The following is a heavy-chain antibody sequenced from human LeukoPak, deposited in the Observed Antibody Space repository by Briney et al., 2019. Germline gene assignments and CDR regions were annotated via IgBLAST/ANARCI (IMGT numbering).Heavy chain of an antibody. CDR2: IYYSGST. CDR1: GGSISTSSYY. J-gene: IGHJ4*02. Sequence: ASETLSLTCTVSGGSISTSSYYWGWIRQPPGKGLEWIGSIYYSGSTYYNPSLKSRVTISVDTSKNQFSLKLSSVTAADTAVYYCARLGSPYSSGWRRYFDYWGQGTLVTVSS. CDR3: ARLGSPYSSGWRRYFDY. V-gene: IGHV4-39*01. D-gene: IGHD6-19*01.